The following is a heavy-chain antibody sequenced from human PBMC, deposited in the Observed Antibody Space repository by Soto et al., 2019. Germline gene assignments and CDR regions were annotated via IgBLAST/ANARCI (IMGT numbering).Heavy chain of an antibody. CDR2: IIPILGIA. Sequence: QVQLVHSGAGVKKPGSSVKVSCKASGGTFSSYTISWVRQAPGQGLEWMGRIIPILGIANYAQKFQGRVTITADKSPSRAYMELSSLRSDDSAVYYCARVRGIAVAGTTYFQHWGQGTLVTVSS. D-gene: IGHD6-19*01. CDR3: ARVRGIAVAGTTYFQH. J-gene: IGHJ1*01. CDR1: GGTFSSYT. V-gene: IGHV1-69*02.